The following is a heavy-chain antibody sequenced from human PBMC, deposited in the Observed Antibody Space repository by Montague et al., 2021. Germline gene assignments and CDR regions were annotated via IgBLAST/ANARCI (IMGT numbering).Heavy chain of an antibody. CDR1: GDSDAGVKLS. J-gene: IGHJ4*02. Sequence: CAISGDSDAGVKLSCSWVKQTPELHLAWLVVCCYMLERNNYYAFSVNSRMTISPDTSKNQFSLHLSSVTPEDRAVYYCARDPRCSLSWSFDYWGQGTLVTVSS. CDR2: CCYMLERNN. D-gene: IGHD6-13*01. CDR3: ARDPRCSLSWSFDY. V-gene: IGHV6-1*01.